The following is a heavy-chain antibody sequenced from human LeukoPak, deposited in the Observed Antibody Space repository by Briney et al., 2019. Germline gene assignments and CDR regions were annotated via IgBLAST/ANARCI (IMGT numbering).Heavy chain of an antibody. V-gene: IGHV3-30*18. CDR1: GFTFSSYG. D-gene: IGHD6-13*01. J-gene: IGHJ4*02. CDR3: AKDEGYSSSWYFHYFDY. Sequence: GGSLRLSCAASGFTFSSYGMHWVRQAPGKGLEWVAVISYDGSNKYYADSVKGRFTMSRDNSKNTLYLQMNSLRAEDTAVYYCAKDEGYSSSWYFHYFDYWGQGTLVTVSS. CDR2: ISYDGSNK.